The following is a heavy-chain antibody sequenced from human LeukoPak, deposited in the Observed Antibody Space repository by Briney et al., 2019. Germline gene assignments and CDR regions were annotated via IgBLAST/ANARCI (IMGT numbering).Heavy chain of an antibody. Sequence: SVKVPCKASGGTFSSYAISWVRQAPGQGLEWMGGIIPMFGTANYAQRFQGRLTITTDESTSTAYMELSSLRSEDTAVYYCARRLSDSSGYWTFGYWGQGTLVTVSS. J-gene: IGHJ4*02. CDR3: ARRLSDSSGYWTFGY. CDR1: GGTFSSYA. V-gene: IGHV1-69*05. CDR2: IIPMFGTA. D-gene: IGHD3-22*01.